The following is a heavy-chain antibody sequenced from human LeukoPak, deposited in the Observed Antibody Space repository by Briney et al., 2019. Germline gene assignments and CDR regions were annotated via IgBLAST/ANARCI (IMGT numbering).Heavy chain of an antibody. CDR3: TTGLIVLMVYATNPYL. CDR2: ISYDGSNK. CDR1: GFTFSSYG. D-gene: IGHD2-8*01. Sequence: GGSLRLSCAASGFTFSSYGMHWVRQAPGKGLEWVAVISYDGSNKYYADSVKGRFTISRDNSKNTLYLQMNSLKTEDTAVYYCTTGLIVLMVYATNPYLWGQGTLVTVSS. J-gene: IGHJ5*02. V-gene: IGHV3-30*03.